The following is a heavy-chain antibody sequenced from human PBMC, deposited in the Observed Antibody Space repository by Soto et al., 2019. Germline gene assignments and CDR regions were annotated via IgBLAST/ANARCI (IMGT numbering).Heavy chain of an antibody. D-gene: IGHD3-16*01. J-gene: IGHJ4*02. V-gene: IGHV4-34*02. CDR3: ARRLITFGKIIAPQYFDY. CDR2: INHGGST. CDR1: GGSFSGYY. Sequence: QVQLQQWGARVLTPSETLSLTCDVYGGSFSGYYWSWIRQPPGKGLEWIGEINHGGSTNYNPSLKTRVTISMDTSKKQLSLKLSSVTAADTAVYYCARRLITFGKIIAPQYFDYWGQGALVTVSS.